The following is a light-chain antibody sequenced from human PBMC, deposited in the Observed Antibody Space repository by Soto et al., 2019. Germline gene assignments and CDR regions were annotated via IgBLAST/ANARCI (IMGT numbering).Light chain of an antibody. CDR2: GAS. CDR1: QSVSSN. Sequence: EIVMTQSPATLSVSPGERATLSCRASQSVSSNLAWYQQKPGQAPRLLIYGASTRATGIPARFSGSGSGTEFTLTISSLQSEDFAVYYCQQYNNYPRTFGQGTNGEIK. CDR3: QQYNNYPRT. V-gene: IGKV3-15*01. J-gene: IGKJ1*01.